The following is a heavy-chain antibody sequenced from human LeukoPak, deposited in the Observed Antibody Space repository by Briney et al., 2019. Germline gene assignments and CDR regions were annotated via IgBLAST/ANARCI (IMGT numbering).Heavy chain of an antibody. CDR3: AKDMRDYYDSSGWGAFDI. CDR1: GFTFSSYA. Sequence: PGGSLRLSCAASGFTFSSYAMSWVRQAPGKGPEWVSAISGSGGSTYYADSVKGRFTISRDNSKNTLYLQMNSLRAEDTALYYCAKDMRDYYDSSGWGAFDIWGQGTMVTVSS. V-gene: IGHV3-23*01. CDR2: ISGSGGST. D-gene: IGHD3-22*01. J-gene: IGHJ3*02.